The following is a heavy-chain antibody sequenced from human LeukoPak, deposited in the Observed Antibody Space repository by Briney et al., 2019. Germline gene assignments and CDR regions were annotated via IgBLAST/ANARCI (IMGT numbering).Heavy chain of an antibody. D-gene: IGHD3-22*01. CDR3: CGSSGYYKSAEYFQH. J-gene: IGHJ1*01. V-gene: IGHV3-48*03. CDR1: GFTFSSYE. CDR2: ISSSGSTI. Sequence: GGSLRLSCAVSGFTFSSYEMNWVRQAPGKGLEWVSYISSSGSTIYYADSVKGRFTISRDNSKNTLYLQMNSLRAEDTAVYYCCGSSGYYKSAEYFQHWGQGTLVTVSS.